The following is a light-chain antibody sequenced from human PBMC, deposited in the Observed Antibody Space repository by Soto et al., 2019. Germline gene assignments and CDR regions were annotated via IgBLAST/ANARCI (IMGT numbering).Light chain of an antibody. V-gene: IGKV1-39*01. CDR2: ASS. CDR3: QQTYSTPIT. CDR1: QTISNT. Sequence: DLQMTQSPSSLSASVGDRVTITCRASQTISNTLNWYQQRPGKPPNLLIYASSTLQSGVPPRISGGGSGTQCTLTISSLQPEDFATYYCQQTYSTPITFGQGTRLEIK. J-gene: IGKJ5*01.